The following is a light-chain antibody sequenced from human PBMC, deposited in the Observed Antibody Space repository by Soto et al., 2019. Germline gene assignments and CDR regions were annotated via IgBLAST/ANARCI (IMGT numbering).Light chain of an antibody. CDR2: DVS. CDR1: HDIINS. Sequence: DIPMTQSPSSLSASVGDRVTISCHASHDIINSLNWYQQKPGKAPNLLIYDVSNLKAGIPSRFSGSGSGTHYTLTISSLQPEDIATYYCQQYVTLPYTFGQGTNLEIK. CDR3: QQYVTLPYT. V-gene: IGKV1-33*01. J-gene: IGKJ2*01.